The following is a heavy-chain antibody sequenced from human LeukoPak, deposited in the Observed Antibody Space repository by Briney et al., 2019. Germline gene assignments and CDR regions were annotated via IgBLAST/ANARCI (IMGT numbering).Heavy chain of an antibody. J-gene: IGHJ4*02. CDR1: GFTFDDYA. D-gene: IGHD2-2*02. CDR3: AKGLSKSSSASYYTD. CDR2: ISWNSGAI. Sequence: PGGSLRLSCAASGFTFDDYAMHWVRPAPGKGLEWVSGISWNSGAIGYADSVKGRFTISRDNAKNSLYLQMNSLRAEDTALYYCAKGLSKSSSASYYTDWGQGTLVTVSS. V-gene: IGHV3-9*01.